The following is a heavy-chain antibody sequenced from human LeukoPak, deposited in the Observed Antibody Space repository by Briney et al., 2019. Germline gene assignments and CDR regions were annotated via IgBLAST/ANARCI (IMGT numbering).Heavy chain of an antibody. J-gene: IGHJ4*02. Sequence: SETLSLTCTVYGGSFSSYYWSWIRQPPGKGLEWIGEINHSGSTNYNPSLKSRVTISVDTSKDQFSLKLSSVTATDTAVYYCARGRGGSTSYYYFDYWGQGTLVTVSS. CDR1: GGSFSSYY. V-gene: IGHV4-34*01. CDR2: INHSGST. D-gene: IGHD2-2*01. CDR3: ARGRGGSTSYYYFDY.